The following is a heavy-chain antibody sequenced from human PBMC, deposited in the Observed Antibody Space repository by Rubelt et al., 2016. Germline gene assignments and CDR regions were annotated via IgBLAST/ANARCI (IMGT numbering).Heavy chain of an antibody. J-gene: IGHJ4*02. Sequence: QVQLVQSVSELRKPGASVKVSCKASGYTFRSYAMNWVRQAPGQGLEWMGRINPNSGGTNYAQKFQGKFTMTRDTSISTVYMELSRLTSDDTAGYYCARKWAATAEFDYWGQGALVTVSS. V-gene: IGHV1-2*06. CDR1: GYTFRSYA. D-gene: IGHD2-15*01. CDR3: ARKWAATAEFDY. CDR2: INPNSGGT.